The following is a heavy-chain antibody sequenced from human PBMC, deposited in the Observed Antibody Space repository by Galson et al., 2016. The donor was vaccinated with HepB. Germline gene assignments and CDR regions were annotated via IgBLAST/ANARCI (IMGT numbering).Heavy chain of an antibody. Sequence: SLRLSCAASGFSFSSHSMNWVRQGPGKALEWISYISSGGHTMYYADSVKGRFTISRDDAVNSLYLQMNSLRAEDTAVYFCARVPIYGHNSFDYWGQGTPVTVS. CDR3: ARVPIYGHNSFDY. CDR2: ISSGGHTM. J-gene: IGHJ4*02. CDR1: GFSFSSHS. V-gene: IGHV3-48*04. D-gene: IGHD4-17*01.